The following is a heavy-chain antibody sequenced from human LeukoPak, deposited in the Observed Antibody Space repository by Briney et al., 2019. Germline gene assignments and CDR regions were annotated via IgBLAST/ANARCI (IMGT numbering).Heavy chain of an antibody. V-gene: IGHV3-23*01. CDR1: GFTFSSYA. CDR3: AKVDGITIFGVALH. CDR2: ISGSGGDT. J-gene: IGHJ4*02. D-gene: IGHD3-3*01. Sequence: GGSLRLSCAASGFTFSSYAMTWVRQAPGKGLEWVSGISGSGGDTYYADSVKGRFTISRDNSKNTLYLQINSLRAEDTAVYYCAKVDGITIFGVALHWGQGTLVTVSS.